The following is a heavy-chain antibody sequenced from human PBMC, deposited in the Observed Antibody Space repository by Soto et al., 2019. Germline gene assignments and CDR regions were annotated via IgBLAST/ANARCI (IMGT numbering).Heavy chain of an antibody. J-gene: IGHJ4*02. D-gene: IGHD3-9*01. V-gene: IGHV3-11*01. Sequence: SLRLSCAASGFTFSDYYMSWMRQAPGKGLEWVSYISSSGSTIYYADSVKGRFTISRDNAKNSLYLQMNSLRAEDTAVYYCARDYDILTGYHHDYWGQGTLVTVS. CDR3: ARDYDILTGYHHDY. CDR2: ISSSGSTI. CDR1: GFTFSDYY.